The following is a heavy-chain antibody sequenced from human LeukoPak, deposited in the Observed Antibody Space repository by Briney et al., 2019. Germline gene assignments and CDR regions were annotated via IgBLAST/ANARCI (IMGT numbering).Heavy chain of an antibody. D-gene: IGHD3-10*01. J-gene: IGHJ4*02. CDR2: ISHSAIT. V-gene: IGHV4-38-2*01. CDR1: GYSISSCYY. Sequence: SETLSLTCAVSGYSISSCYYWGWIRQPPRKGLELIGSISHSAITYHNPSLKSRVTISIDTSKNQFSLKLSSVTAADPAVYYCATFYGSGSRYFAYWGQGDLVTVSS. CDR3: ATFYGSGSRYFAY.